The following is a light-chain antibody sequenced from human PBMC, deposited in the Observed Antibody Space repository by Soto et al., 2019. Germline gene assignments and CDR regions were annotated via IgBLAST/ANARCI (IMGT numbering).Light chain of an antibody. V-gene: IGKV3-15*01. Sequence: EIVMTQSPATLSESPGERATLSCRASQSVANDLAWYQHKPGQAPRLLTHGASTRATGIPARFSGVGSGTEFTLTISSLQSEDFAVYYCQQYNKWPQTFGQGTRLE. CDR2: GAS. CDR1: QSVAND. CDR3: QQYNKWPQT. J-gene: IGKJ5*01.